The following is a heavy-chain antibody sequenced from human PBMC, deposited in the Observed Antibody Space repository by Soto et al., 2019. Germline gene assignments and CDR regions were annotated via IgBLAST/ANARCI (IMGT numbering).Heavy chain of an antibody. CDR2: INPNSGGT. CDR3: ARSGYCTNGVCYNYYYYYGMDV. D-gene: IGHD2-8*01. CDR1: GYTFTGYY. J-gene: IGHJ6*02. Sequence: ASVKVSCKASGYTFTGYYMHWVRQAPGQGLEWMGWINPNSGGTNYAQKFQGWVTMTRDTSISTAYMELSKLRSNDTAVYYCARSGYCTNGVCYNYYYYYGMDVWG. V-gene: IGHV1-2*04.